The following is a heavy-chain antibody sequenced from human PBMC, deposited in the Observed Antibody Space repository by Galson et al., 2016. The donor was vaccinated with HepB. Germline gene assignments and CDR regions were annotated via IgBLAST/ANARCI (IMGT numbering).Heavy chain of an antibody. J-gene: IGHJ4*02. CDR3: ARVPYSRSWTVIFYYFDH. D-gene: IGHD3-22*01. V-gene: IGHV4-38-2*01. CDR1: GYSISSGYY. Sequence: SETLSLTCAVSGYSISSGYYWGWIRQPPGKGLEWIGSIYHSGSTYYNPSLKSRVTISVYTSKNQFSLKLNSLIAADTAVYYCARVPYSRSWTVIFYYFDHWGQGTLVTVSS. CDR2: IYHSGST.